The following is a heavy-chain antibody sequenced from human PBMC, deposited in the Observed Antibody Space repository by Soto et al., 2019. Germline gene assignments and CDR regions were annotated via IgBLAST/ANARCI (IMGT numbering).Heavy chain of an antibody. J-gene: IGHJ4*02. CDR3: ARDNWSNDRPLFDY. D-gene: IGHD1-20*01. V-gene: IGHV6-1*01. CDR1: GDSVSSNNVG. Sequence: PSQTLSLTCAISGDSVSSNNVGWNWIRQSPSRGLEWLGRTLYRSKWYNDYAESVKSRITVNPDTSKNQFSLHLKSVTAEDTAIYYCARDNWSNDRPLFDYWGQGTLVTVSS. CDR2: TLYRSKWYN.